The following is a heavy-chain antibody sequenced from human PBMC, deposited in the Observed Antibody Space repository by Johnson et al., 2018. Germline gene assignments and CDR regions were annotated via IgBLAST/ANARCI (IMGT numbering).Heavy chain of an antibody. Sequence: VQLVESGGGLVKPGGSLRLSCVISGFTFSNAWMSWVRQAPGKGLEWVGRIKSKNDGGTTDYAAPVKGRFTITRDDSKNTLYLQMNRLKTEDTAVYYCAKAEDYYDRSGACQHWGQGTLVTVSS. D-gene: IGHD3-22*01. CDR1: GFTFSNAW. J-gene: IGHJ1*01. V-gene: IGHV3-15*01. CDR3: AKAEDYYDRSGACQH. CDR2: IKSKNDGGTT.